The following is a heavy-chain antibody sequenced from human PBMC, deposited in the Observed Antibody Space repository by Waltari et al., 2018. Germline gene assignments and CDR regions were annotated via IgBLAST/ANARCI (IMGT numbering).Heavy chain of an antibody. CDR2: IKHSGST. CDR1: GGSFSGYY. J-gene: IGHJ6*02. CDR3: ARASRRYYYGSGSYPYYYGMDV. V-gene: IGHV4-34*01. Sequence: QVQLQQWGAGLLKPSETLSLTCAVYGGSFSGYYWSWIRQPPGKGLEWIGEIKHSGSTNYNPSLKSRVTISVDTSKTQFSRKLSSVTAADTAVYYCARASRRYYYGSGSYPYYYGMDVWGQGTTVTVSS. D-gene: IGHD3-10*01.